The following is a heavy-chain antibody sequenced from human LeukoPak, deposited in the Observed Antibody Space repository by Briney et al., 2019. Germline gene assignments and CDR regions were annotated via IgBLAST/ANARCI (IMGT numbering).Heavy chain of an antibody. CDR3: ARTSHESVLYWSDP. Sequence: ASVKVSCKASGYTFTTYGIGWVRQAPGQGLEWMGWISGYNGNTNYAQKFQGRVTMTTDTSTSTAYMELRSLRSDDTAVYYCARTSHESVLYWSDPWDQGTLVNVSS. CDR2: ISGYNGNT. CDR1: GYTFTTYG. D-gene: IGHD3-16*01. V-gene: IGHV1-18*01. J-gene: IGHJ5*02.